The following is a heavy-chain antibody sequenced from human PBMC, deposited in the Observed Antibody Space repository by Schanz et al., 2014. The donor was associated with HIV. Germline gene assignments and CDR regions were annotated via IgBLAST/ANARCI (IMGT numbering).Heavy chain of an antibody. Sequence: EVQVLESGGGLVQPGGSLRLSCAASGFTFSIYAMSWVRQAPGKGLEWVSGISGSGGTTYYADSVKGRFTISRDNSKNTLYLQMHSLRAEDTALYFCAKTSYGWYFDYWGQGTLVTVSS. CDR3: AKTSYGWYFDY. V-gene: IGHV3-23*01. CDR2: ISGSGGTT. CDR1: GFTFSIYA. J-gene: IGHJ4*02. D-gene: IGHD6-19*01.